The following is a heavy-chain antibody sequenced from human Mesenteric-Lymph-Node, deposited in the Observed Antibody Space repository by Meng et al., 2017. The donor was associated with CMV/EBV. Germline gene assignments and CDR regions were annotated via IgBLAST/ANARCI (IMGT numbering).Heavy chain of an antibody. CDR2: IYYSGST. V-gene: IGHV4-39*07. D-gene: IGHD1-7*01. J-gene: IGHJ5*02. CDR3: TRSNNWNYRLTYGYNWFDP. CDR1: GGSISSSSYY. Sequence: SETLSLTCTVSGGSISSSSYYWGWIRQPPGKGLEWIGSIYYSGSTYYNPSLKSRVTISVDTSKNQFSLDLSSVTAADTAIYYCTRSNNWNYRLTYGYNWFDPWGQGTLVTVSS.